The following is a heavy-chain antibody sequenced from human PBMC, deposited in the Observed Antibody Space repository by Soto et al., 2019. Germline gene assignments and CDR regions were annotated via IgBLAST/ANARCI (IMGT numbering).Heavy chain of an antibody. V-gene: IGHV4-39*01. D-gene: IGHD1-26*01. CDR2: IYYSGST. CDR3: ATQEVGGSYVYTFDP. CDR1: GGSITSSSYY. J-gene: IGHJ5*02. Sequence: QLHLRESGPGLVKPSETLSLTCTVSGGSITSSSYYWGWIRQPPGKVLAWIGSIYYSGSTYYNPSLKSRVTISVDTSKNQFSLKLSSVTAADTAVYYCATQEVGGSYVYTFDPWGQGTLVTVSS.